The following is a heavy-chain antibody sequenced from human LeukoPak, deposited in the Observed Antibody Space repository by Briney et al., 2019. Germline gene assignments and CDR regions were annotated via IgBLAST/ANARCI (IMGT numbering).Heavy chain of an antibody. D-gene: IGHD6-19*01. CDR2: ISGSGGST. CDR3: AKIRSGLR. V-gene: IGHV3-23*01. CDR1: GFTFSSYA. Sequence: PGGSLRLSCAAPGFTFSSYAMSWVRQAPGKGLEWVSAISGSGGSTYYADSVKGRFTISRDNSKNTLYLQMNVLRAAVSGRSYYAKIRSGLRWGQGTLVTVSS. J-gene: IGHJ4*02.